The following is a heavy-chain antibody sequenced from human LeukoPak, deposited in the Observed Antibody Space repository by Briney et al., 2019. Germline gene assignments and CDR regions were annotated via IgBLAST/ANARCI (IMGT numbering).Heavy chain of an antibody. CDR1: GGSFSGYY. CDR2: INHSGST. D-gene: IGHD5-24*01. V-gene: IGHV4-34*01. J-gene: IGHJ4*02. Sequence: PSETLFLTCAVYGGSFSGYYWSWIRQPPGKGLAWIGEINHSGSTNYNPSLKSRVTMSVYTSKKQFSLKLGSVTAADTAVYYRARGRDGYKDYWGQGTLVTVSS. CDR3: ARGRDGYKDY.